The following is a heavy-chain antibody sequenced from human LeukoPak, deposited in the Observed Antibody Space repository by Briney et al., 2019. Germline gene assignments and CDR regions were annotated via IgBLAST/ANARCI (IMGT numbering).Heavy chain of an antibody. V-gene: IGHV4-39*01. D-gene: IGHD6-13*01. J-gene: IGHJ4*02. CDR2: IYYSGST. CDR1: GDSISTSSYY. Sequence: SETLSLTCTVSGDSISTSSYYWGWIRQPPGKGLEWIGSIYYSGSTYYNPSLKSRVTISVDTSKNHFSLRLSSVTAADTAVYYCARHGGGSSKNFGSWGQGTLVTVSS. CDR3: ARHGGGSSKNFGS.